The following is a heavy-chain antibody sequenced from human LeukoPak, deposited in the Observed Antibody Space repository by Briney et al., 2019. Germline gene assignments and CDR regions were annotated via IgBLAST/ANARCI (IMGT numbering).Heavy chain of an antibody. J-gene: IGHJ3*02. Sequence: ASVKVSCKASGSTVTSYDVNWVRQAAGHGLEWRGWMHFNSGSTGYAQKFQGRLTISRNTSINTAYMELSSLRSEDTAVYYCAAPYYFDSSGWREDAFDIWGQGTMVTVSS. D-gene: IGHD3-22*01. V-gene: IGHV1-8*03. CDR3: AAPYYFDSSGWREDAFDI. CDR1: GSTVTSYD. CDR2: MHFNSGST.